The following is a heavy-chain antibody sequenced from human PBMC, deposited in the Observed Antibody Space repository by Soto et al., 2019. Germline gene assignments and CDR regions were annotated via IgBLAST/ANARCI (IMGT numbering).Heavy chain of an antibody. CDR1: GFTFSSYW. Sequence: EVQLVESGGGLVQPGGSLRLSCAASGFTFSSYWMSWVRQAPGKGLEWVANIKQDGSEKYYVDSVKGRFTISRDNAKNSLYLQMNSLRAEDTAVYYCARDGRWNYEILNGYWGQGTLVTVSS. CDR3: ARDGRWNYEILNGY. D-gene: IGHD1-7*01. J-gene: IGHJ4*02. V-gene: IGHV3-7*01. CDR2: IKQDGSEK.